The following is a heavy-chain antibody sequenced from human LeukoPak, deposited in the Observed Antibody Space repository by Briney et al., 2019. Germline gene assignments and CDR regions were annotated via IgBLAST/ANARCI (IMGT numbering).Heavy chain of an antibody. V-gene: IGHV3-23*01. D-gene: IGHD5-12*01. CDR1: GFTFSSYA. CDR3: ARAGDRPDIVATTGGLPV. Sequence: GGSLRLSCAASGFTFSSYAMSWVRQAPGKGLEWVSAISGSGGSTYYADSVKGRFTISRDKSKNTLYLQMNSLRAEDTAVYYCARAGDRPDIVATTGGLPVWGQGTLVTVSS. CDR2: ISGSGGST. J-gene: IGHJ4*02.